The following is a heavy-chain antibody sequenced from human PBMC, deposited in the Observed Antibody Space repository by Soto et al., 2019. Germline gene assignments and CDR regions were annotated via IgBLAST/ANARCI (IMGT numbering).Heavy chain of an antibody. V-gene: IGHV4-31*03. CDR1: GGSISRGGYY. D-gene: IGHD3-9*01. CDR3: ARVDILTGYLFDY. CDR2: IYYSGST. Sequence: PSETLSLTCTVSGGSISRGGYYWSWIRQHPGKGLEWIGYIYYSGSTYYNPSLKSRVTISVDTSKNQFSLKLSSVTAADTAVYYCARVDILTGYLFDYWGQGTLVTVSS. J-gene: IGHJ4*02.